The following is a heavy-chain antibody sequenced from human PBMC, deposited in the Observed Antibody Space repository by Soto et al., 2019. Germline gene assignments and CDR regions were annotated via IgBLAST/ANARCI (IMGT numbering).Heavy chain of an antibody. CDR2: SSGGGDTT. D-gene: IGHD3-10*01. J-gene: IGHJ4*02. Sequence: EVQLLESGGGWVQPGGSLRLSCAASGFTFNNYAMTWVRQAPGKGLEWVSASSGGGDTTSDADSEKGRFTVSRDGSKNTLYLQMGSLRAEDSALYYCAKGRGGSGSRPPRVDFWGQGTMVTVSS. CDR1: GFTFNNYA. V-gene: IGHV3-23*01. CDR3: AKGRGGSGSRPPRVDF.